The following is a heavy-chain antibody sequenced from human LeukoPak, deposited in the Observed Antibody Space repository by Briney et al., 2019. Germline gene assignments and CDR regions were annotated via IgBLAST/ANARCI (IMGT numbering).Heavy chain of an antibody. CDR1: GYTFTSYG. D-gene: IGHD3-16*02. V-gene: IGHV1-18*01. CDR2: ISAYNGNT. J-gene: IGHJ4*02. Sequence: ASVKVSCKASGYTFTSYGISWVRQAPGQGLEWMGWISAYNGNTNYAQKLQGRVTMTTDTSTSTAYMELRSLRSDDTAVYYCARGSIMITFGGVIVDIDYWGQGTLVTVSS. CDR3: ARGSIMITFGGVIVDIDY.